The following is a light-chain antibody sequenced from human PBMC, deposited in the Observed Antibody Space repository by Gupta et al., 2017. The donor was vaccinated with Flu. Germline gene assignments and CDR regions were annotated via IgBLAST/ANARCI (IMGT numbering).Light chain of an antibody. J-gene: IGLJ2*01. CDR3: SSYTTSNTLV. CDR1: SSDVGSYNY. CDR2: DVT. Sequence: QSALTQPASVSGSPGQSITISCPGTSSDVGSYNYVSWYQQHPGEAPKLMIYDVTNRPAGVSNRFSGSKSGNRSALTISGLQADDEADYYCSSYTTSNTLVFGGGTKVTVL. V-gene: IGLV2-14*01.